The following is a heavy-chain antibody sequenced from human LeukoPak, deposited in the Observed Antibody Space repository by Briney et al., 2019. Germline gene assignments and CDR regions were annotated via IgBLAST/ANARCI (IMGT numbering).Heavy chain of an antibody. J-gene: IGHJ4*02. Sequence: ASVKVSCKVSGYTLTDYYIHWVQQAPGKGLEWMGLVDPEDGETIYAEKFQGRVTITADTSTDTAYMELSSLRSEDTAVYYCASGQLSGNWGQGTLVTVSS. CDR3: ASGQLSGN. CDR1: GYTLTDYY. V-gene: IGHV1-69-2*01. D-gene: IGHD6-6*01. CDR2: VDPEDGET.